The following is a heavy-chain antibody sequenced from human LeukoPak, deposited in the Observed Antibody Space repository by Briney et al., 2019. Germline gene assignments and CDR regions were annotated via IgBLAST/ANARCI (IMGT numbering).Heavy chain of an antibody. J-gene: IGHJ6*02. CDR3: ARDQTPKNDYGDYGGDLEVGGLDV. V-gene: IGHV1-18*01. CDR1: GYTLSNYG. Sequence: GASVKVSCKASGYTLSNYGVSWVRQAPGQGLEWMGWISSHNKNINYAQKLQGRVTMSTDTSTNTAYMELRSLRSDDTAVYYCARDQTPKNDYGDYGGDLEVGGLDVWGQGTTVTVSS. CDR2: ISSHNKNI. D-gene: IGHD4-17*01.